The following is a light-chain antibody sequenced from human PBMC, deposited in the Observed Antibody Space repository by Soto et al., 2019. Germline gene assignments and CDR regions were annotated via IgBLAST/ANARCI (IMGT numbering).Light chain of an antibody. Sequence: EIVLTQTPLSSPVTLGQPASISCRSSQSLVHSDGNTYLSWLQQMPGQPPRLLIDQMSNRFSGVPDRFTGSGAVTDFTLKISRVEAEDVGVYYCMQAAQCPPYTFGQGTKLEIK. CDR2: QMS. V-gene: IGKV2-24*01. CDR1: QSLVHSDGNTY. CDR3: MQAAQCPPYT. J-gene: IGKJ2*01.